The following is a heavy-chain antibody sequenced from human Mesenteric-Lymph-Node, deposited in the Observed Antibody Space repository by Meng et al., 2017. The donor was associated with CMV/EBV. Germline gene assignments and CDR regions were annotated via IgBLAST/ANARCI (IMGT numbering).Heavy chain of an antibody. V-gene: IGHV3-48*03. Sequence: GSLRLSCAASGFTFSSYEMNWVRQAPGKGLEWVSYISSSGSTIYYADSVKGRFTISRDNAKNSLYLQMNSLRAEDTAVYYCARAEVPAALDYWGQGTLVTVSS. J-gene: IGHJ4*02. CDR1: GFTFSSYE. CDR2: ISSSGSTI. D-gene: IGHD2-2*01. CDR3: ARAEVPAALDY.